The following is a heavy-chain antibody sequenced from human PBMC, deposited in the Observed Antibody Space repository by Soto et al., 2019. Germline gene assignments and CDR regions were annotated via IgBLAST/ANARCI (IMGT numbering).Heavy chain of an antibody. V-gene: IGHV3-11*06. CDR1: GFTFSDYY. CDR3: ARDFVVGGPTINYYYGMDV. CDR2: ISSSSSYT. J-gene: IGHJ6*02. Sequence: PGGSLRLSCAASGFTFSDYYMSWIRQAPGKGLEWVSYISSSSSYTYYADSVKGRFTISRDNSKNTLYLQMNSLGAEDTAVYYCARDFVVGGPTINYYYGMDVWGQGTTVTVSS. D-gene: IGHD1-26*01.